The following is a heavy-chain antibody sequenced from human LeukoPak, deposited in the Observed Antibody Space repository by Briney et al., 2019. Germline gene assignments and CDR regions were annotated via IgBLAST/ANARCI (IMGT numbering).Heavy chain of an antibody. Sequence: GESLKISCQGSGYRFTNYWIGWVRQMPGKGLEWMGIIYPGDSDTRYYPSFQGQVSISADKSISTAYLQWSSLKASDTAMYYCARRDYGGKHFDYWGQGTLVTVSS. D-gene: IGHD4-23*01. CDR2: IYPGDSDT. CDR1: GYRFTNYW. V-gene: IGHV5-51*01. CDR3: ARRDYGGKHFDY. J-gene: IGHJ4*02.